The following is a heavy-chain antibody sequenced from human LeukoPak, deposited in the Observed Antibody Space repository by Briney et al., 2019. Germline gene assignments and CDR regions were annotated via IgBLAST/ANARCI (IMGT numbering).Heavy chain of an antibody. CDR2: IYPRDGST. J-gene: IGHJ4*02. CDR1: GYTFTNNY. Sequence: ASVKVSCKASGYTFTNNYLHWLRQAPGQGLEWMGMIYPRDGSTSYAQNFQGRVTVTRDTSTTTVHMELRGLRSEDTAVYYCARDQEGFDYWGQGTVVTVSS. CDR3: ARDQEGFDY. V-gene: IGHV1-46*01.